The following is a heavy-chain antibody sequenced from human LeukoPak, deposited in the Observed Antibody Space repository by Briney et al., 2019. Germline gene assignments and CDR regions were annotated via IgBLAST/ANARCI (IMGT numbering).Heavy chain of an antibody. J-gene: IGHJ4*02. CDR2: IYYSGST. D-gene: IGHD2-15*01. CDR1: GGSISSGDYY. Sequence: SQTLSLTCTVSGGSISSGDYYWSWIRQPPGKGLEWVGYIYYSGSTYYNPSLKSRVTISVDTSKNQFSLKLSYVTAEDSAVYYCARDGVRLPLDYWGQGTLVTVSS. CDR3: ARDGVRLPLDY. V-gene: IGHV4-30-4*01.